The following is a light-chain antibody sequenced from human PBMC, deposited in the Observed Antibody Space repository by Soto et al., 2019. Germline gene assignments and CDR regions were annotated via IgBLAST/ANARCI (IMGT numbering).Light chain of an antibody. V-gene: IGKV3-20*01. CDR1: QSVSSSY. CDR2: GAS. Sequence: EIVLTQSPGTLSLSPGERATLSCRDSQSVSSSYLAWYQQKPGQAPRLLIYGASSRATGIPDRFSGSGSGTDFTLTISRLEPEDFAVYYCQHYGSSPSFPFGPGTKVDIK. J-gene: IGKJ3*01. CDR3: QHYGSSPSFP.